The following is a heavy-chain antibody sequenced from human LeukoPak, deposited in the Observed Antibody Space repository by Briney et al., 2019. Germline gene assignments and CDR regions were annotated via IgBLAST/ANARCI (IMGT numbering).Heavy chain of an antibody. J-gene: IGHJ4*02. Sequence: SETLSLTCAVSGCSISSSYYWGWIRQPPGKGLEWIGTIYHSGSTHYNPSLKSRVTLSVDTSKNQFSLKLRSVTAAATAVYYCASLPSNTVTHDYWGQGTLVTVSS. CDR3: ASLPSNTVTHDY. D-gene: IGHD4-11*01. V-gene: IGHV4-38-2*01. CDR1: GCSISSSYY. CDR2: IYHSGST.